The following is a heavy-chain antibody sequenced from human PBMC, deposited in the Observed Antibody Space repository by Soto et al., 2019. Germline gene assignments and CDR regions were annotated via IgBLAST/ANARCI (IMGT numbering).Heavy chain of an antibody. V-gene: IGHV4-61*08. J-gene: IGHJ5*02. Sequence: SETLSLTCAVSGGSISSGGYSWSWIRQPPGKGLEWIGYIYYSGSTNYNPSLKSRVTISVDTSKNQFSLKLSSVTAADTAVYYCARGIAAAAMKWFDPWGQGTLVTVSS. D-gene: IGHD6-13*01. CDR2: IYYSGST. CDR3: ARGIAAAAMKWFDP. CDR1: GGSISSGGYS.